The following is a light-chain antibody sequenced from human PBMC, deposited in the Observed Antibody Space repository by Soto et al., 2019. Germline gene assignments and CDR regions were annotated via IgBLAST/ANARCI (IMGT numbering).Light chain of an antibody. CDR2: DAS. J-gene: IGKJ3*01. CDR1: QSVSSA. Sequence: EIVMTQSPATLSVSPGERVTLSCRASQSVSSALAWYQQKPGQAHRLLIYDASTRATRIPARFSGSGSGTDFTLTSSSLEPEDFAVYYCQQRSHWPPAFGPGTKLDIK. V-gene: IGKV3-11*01. CDR3: QQRSHWPPA.